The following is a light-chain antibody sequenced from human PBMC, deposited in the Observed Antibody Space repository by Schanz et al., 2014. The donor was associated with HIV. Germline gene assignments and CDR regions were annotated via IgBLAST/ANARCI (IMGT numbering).Light chain of an antibody. J-gene: IGLJ3*02. V-gene: IGLV1-44*01. Sequence: QSVLTQPPSASGTPGQRVTISCSGSSSNIGSNTVNWYQQLPGTAPKLLIYSNNQRPSGVPDRFSGSKSGTSASLAIAGLQAGDEGDYFCGTWHNNLIGWLFGGGTKLTVL. CDR2: SNN. CDR1: SSNIGSNT. CDR3: GTWHNNLIGWL.